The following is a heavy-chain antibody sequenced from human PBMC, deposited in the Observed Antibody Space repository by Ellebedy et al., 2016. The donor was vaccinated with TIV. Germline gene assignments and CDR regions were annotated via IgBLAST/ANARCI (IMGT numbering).Heavy chain of an antibody. J-gene: IGHJ5*02. CDR3: ARALRLAGSAWPDWFAP. CDR1: GGSISGYY. V-gene: IGHV4-59*01. D-gene: IGHD2-15*01. CDR2: IYSSRST. Sequence: PSETLSLTCTVSGGSISGYYWSWIRQPPGRGLEWIGYIYSSRSTKYNPSLKSRVTISVDTSKNQFSLKLNSVTAADTAVYYCARALRLAGSAWPDWFAPWGQGTLVTVSS.